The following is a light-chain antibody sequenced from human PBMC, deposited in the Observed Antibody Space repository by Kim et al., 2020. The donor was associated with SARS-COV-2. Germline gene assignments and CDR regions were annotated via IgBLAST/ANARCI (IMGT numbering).Light chain of an antibody. Sequence: GQSVTIVCTGSSSDVGSYNYVSWYRQHPGQAPKLLIYDVSKLTSGVPDRFSGSKSANTASLTISGLQAEDEADYYCCSYARGSIYVFGAGTKVTVL. V-gene: IGLV2-11*03. CDR1: SSDVGSYNY. CDR2: DVS. CDR3: CSYARGSIYV. J-gene: IGLJ1*01.